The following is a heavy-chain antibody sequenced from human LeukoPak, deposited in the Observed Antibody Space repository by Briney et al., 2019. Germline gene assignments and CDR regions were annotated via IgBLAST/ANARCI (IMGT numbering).Heavy chain of an antibody. Sequence: GGSLRLSCAASGFTFSSYWMHWVRQAPGKGLVWVPRINSDGSSTSYADSVKGRFTISRDNAKNTLYLQMNSLRAEDTAVYYCAREDYDFWSGYPTQNWFDPWGQGTLVTVSS. CDR2: INSDGSST. J-gene: IGHJ5*02. V-gene: IGHV3-74*01. D-gene: IGHD3-3*01. CDR3: AREDYDFWSGYPTQNWFDP. CDR1: GFTFSSYW.